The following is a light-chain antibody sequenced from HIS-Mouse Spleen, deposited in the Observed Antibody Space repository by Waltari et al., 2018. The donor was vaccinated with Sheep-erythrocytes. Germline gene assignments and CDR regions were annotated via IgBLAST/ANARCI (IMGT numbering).Light chain of an antibody. V-gene: IGLV2-23*01. J-gene: IGLJ3*02. CDR2: EGS. CDR3: CSYAGSSTPWV. CDR1: SSDVGSYNL. Sequence: QSALTQPASVSGSPGQSITISCTGTSSDVGSYNLVSWYQQHPGKAPKLRIYEGSKRPSGVSNRFSGSKSGNTASLTISGLPAEDEADYYCCSYAGSSTPWVFGGGTKLTVL.